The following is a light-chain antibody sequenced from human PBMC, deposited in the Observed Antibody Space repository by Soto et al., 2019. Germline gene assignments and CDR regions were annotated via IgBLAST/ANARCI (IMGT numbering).Light chain of an antibody. Sequence: EIGMTQSPATVSLSPGERATLSCRASQSVSSNLAWYQQKPGQAPRLLIFGASIRATGIPDRFSGSGSGSDFTLTISRLQPEDFAVYYCQQFRGSPLTFGGGTKVDI. V-gene: IGKV3-20*01. J-gene: IGKJ4*01. CDR1: QSVSSN. CDR2: GAS. CDR3: QQFRGSPLT.